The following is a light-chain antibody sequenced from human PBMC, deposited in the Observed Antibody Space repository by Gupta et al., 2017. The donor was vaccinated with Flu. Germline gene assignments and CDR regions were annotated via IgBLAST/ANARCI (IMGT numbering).Light chain of an antibody. J-gene: IGKJ2*01. CDR3: QQSYSSPQN. CDR1: KTIFTY. Sequence: DIQMTQSPSSLSTSVGDRVTITCRASKTIFTYLNWYQQRPGKAPKLLVYAASSLQSGVPSRFSGTGSGTDFTLTISSLQPEDFATYYCQQSYSSPQNFGQGTKLEIK. V-gene: IGKV1-39*01. CDR2: AAS.